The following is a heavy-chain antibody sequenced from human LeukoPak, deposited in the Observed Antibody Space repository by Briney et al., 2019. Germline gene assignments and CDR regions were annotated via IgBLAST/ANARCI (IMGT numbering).Heavy chain of an antibody. D-gene: IGHD5-12*01. J-gene: IGHJ4*02. CDR3: ARGYSGYDFVDY. CDR2: INPNSGGT. CDR1: GYTFTSYY. Sequence: ASVKVSCKASGYTFTSYYMHWVRQAPGQGLEWMGWINPNSGGTNYAQKFQGRVTMTRDTSISTAYMGLSRLRSDDTAVYYCARGYSGYDFVDYWGQGTLVTVSS. V-gene: IGHV1-2*02.